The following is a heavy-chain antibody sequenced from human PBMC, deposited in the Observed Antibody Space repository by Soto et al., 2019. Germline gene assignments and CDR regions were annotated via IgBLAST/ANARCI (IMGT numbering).Heavy chain of an antibody. CDR2: INPNSGGT. CDR3: ARERYGMDV. Sequence: ASVKVSCKASGYTCTGYSMHWLRQAPGQGLEWMRWINPNSGGTNYAQKFQGWVTMTRDTSISTAYMELSRLRSDDTAVYYCARERYGMDVWGQGTTVTVSS. CDR1: GYTCTGYS. V-gene: IGHV1-2*04. J-gene: IGHJ6*02.